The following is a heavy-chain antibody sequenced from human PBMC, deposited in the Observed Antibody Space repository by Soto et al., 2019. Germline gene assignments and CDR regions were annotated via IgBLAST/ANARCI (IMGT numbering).Heavy chain of an antibody. CDR1: GGTFSSYA. D-gene: IGHD3-3*01. Sequence: QVQLVQSGPEVKKPGSSVKVSCKASGGTFSSYAISWVRQAPGQGLEWMGGIIPIFGTANYAQKFQRRVTISAHEYTSPAYMELSSLRSEATAVYYCARAAAGRNFGVVITYYFDSWGKGTLVTVSS. CDR2: IIPIFGTA. J-gene: IGHJ4*02. CDR3: ARAAAGRNFGVVITYYFDS. V-gene: IGHV1-69*01.